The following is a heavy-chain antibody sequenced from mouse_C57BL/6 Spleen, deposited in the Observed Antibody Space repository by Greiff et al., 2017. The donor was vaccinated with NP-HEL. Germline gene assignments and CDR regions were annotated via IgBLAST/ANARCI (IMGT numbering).Heavy chain of an antibody. CDR1: GYTFTSYW. V-gene: IGHV1-72*01. J-gene: IGHJ4*01. Sequence: QVQLQQPGAELVKPGASVKLSCKASGYTFTSYWMHWVKQRPGRGLECIGRIDPNSGGTKYNEKFKSKATLTVDKPSSTAYMQLSSLTSEDSAVYYCARSGYYDYDGAMDYWGQGTSVTVSS. D-gene: IGHD2-4*01. CDR2: IDPNSGGT. CDR3: ARSGYYDYDGAMDY.